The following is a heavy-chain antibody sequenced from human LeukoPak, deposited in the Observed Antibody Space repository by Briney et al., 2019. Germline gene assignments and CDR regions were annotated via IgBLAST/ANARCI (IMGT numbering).Heavy chain of an antibody. Sequence: SETLSLTCTVSGGSISSSSYYWGWIRQPPGKGLEWIGSIYYSGSTYYNPSLKSRVTISVDTSKNQFSLKLSSVTAADTAVYYCARVPYQLLYYYYYYMDVWGKGTTVTVSS. CDR3: ARVPYQLLYYYYYYMDV. D-gene: IGHD2-2*01. CDR2: IYYSGST. CDR1: GGSISSSSYY. J-gene: IGHJ6*03. V-gene: IGHV4-39*07.